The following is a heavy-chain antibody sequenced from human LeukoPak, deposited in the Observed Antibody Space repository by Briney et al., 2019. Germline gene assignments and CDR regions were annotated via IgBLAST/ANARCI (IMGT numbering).Heavy chain of an antibody. CDR1: GFTFSNYW. Sequence: AGSLRLSCAASGFTFSNYWMTWVRQAPGKGLEWVANIKQDGSEKYYVDSVKGRFTISRDNAKNSLFLQMNSLRAEDTAVYYCAREENYDSFDYWGQGTLVTVSS. CDR3: AREENYDSFDY. V-gene: IGHV3-7*01. CDR2: IKQDGSEK. J-gene: IGHJ4*02. D-gene: IGHD5-12*01.